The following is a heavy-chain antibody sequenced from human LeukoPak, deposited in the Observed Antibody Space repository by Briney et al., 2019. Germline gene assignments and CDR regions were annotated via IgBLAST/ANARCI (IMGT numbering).Heavy chain of an antibody. CDR1: GYTFTGYY. CDR3: ARGVEMATITRGYDAFDI. J-gene: IGHJ3*02. Sequence: ASVKVSCKASGYTFTGYYMHWVRQAPGQGLEWMGCINPNSGGTNYAQKFQGRVTMTRDTSISTAYMELSRLRSDDTAVYYCARGVEMATITRGYDAFDIWGQGTMVTVSS. V-gene: IGHV1-2*02. CDR2: INPNSGGT. D-gene: IGHD5-24*01.